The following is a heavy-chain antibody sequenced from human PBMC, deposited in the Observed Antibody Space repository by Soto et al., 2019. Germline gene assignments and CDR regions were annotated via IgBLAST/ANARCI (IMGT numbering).Heavy chain of an antibody. CDR3: AHKMLTGAVHFDI. D-gene: IGHD1-26*01. V-gene: IGHV2-5*02. CDR2: IYWDDIK. CDR1: GFSLTTSGVS. Sequence: QITLKESGPTMVKPTQTLTLTCSFSGFSLTTSGVSVAWVRQPPGRALEWLALIYWDDIKRFTPSLKSRLTIAKETSKNQVVLTMTNMGPADTGTYFCAHKMLTGAVHFDIWGQGAPVTVSA. J-gene: IGHJ4*02.